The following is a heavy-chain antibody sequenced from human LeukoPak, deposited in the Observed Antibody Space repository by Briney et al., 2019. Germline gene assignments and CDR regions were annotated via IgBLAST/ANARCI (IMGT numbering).Heavy chain of an antibody. V-gene: IGHV3-21*04. CDR1: GFTFSSYS. D-gene: IGHD3-10*01. CDR3: ARDNAPYYYGSGPVDY. J-gene: IGHJ4*02. Sequence: GGSLRLSCAASGFTFSSYSMNWVRQAPGKGLEWVSSISSSSSYIYYADSVKGRFTISRDNAKNSLYLQMNSLRAEDTAVYYCARDNAPYYYGSGPVDYWGQGTLVTVSS. CDR2: ISSSSSYI.